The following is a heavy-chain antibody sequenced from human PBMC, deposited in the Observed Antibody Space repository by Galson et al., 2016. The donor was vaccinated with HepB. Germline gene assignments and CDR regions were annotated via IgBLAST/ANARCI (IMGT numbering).Heavy chain of an antibody. D-gene: IGHD6-19*01. CDR1: GFAFSSYW. CDR3: ARAMSSGWYWVYFDY. Sequence: SLRLSCAASGFAFSSYWMHWVRQVPGKGLVWVSRLNTDGRTTNYADSVKGRFTISRDNAKNSLYLQMNSLRAEDTAVYYCARAMSSGWYWVYFDYWGQGTLVTVSS. V-gene: IGHV3-74*01. J-gene: IGHJ4*02. CDR2: LNTDGRTT.